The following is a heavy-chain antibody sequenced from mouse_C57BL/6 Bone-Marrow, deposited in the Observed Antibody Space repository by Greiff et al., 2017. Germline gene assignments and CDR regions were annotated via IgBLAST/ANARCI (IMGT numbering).Heavy chain of an antibody. CDR2: IDPSDSYT. CDR3: ATSYYYGYFDY. CDR1: GYTFTSYW. D-gene: IGHD1-1*01. J-gene: IGHJ2*01. Sequence: QVQLQQPGAELVMPGASVKLSCKASGYTFTSYWMHWVKQRPGQGLAWIGEIDPSDSYTNYNQKFKGKSTLTVDKSSSTAYMQLSSLTSEDSAVYYCATSYYYGYFDYWGQGTTLTVSS. V-gene: IGHV1-69*01.